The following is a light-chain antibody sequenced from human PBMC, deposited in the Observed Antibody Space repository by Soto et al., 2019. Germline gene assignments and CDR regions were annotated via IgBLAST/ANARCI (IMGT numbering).Light chain of an antibody. CDR3: QQYNNWPRT. J-gene: IGKJ1*01. V-gene: IGKV3-15*01. CDR2: GAS. CDR1: QSVSSN. Sequence: IVLTQSPSTLSLYPGETATLACRASQSVSSNLAWYQQKPGQAPRLLIYGASTRATGIPARFSGSGSGTEFTLTISSLQSEDFAVYYCQQYNNWPRTFGQGTEVDIK.